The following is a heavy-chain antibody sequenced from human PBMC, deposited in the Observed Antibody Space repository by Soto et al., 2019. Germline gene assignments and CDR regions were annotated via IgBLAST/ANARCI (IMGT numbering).Heavy chain of an antibody. CDR1: GFTFSSYA. CDR3: AKDTGRYFDWLLYWPLDY. D-gene: IGHD3-9*01. V-gene: IGHV3-23*01. Sequence: GGSLRLSCAASGFTFSSYAMIWVRQAPGKGLEWVSAISGSGGSTYYADSVKGRFTISRDNSKNTLYLQMNSLRAEDTAVYYCAKDTGRYFDWLLYWPLDYWGQGTLVTVSS. J-gene: IGHJ4*02. CDR2: ISGSGGST.